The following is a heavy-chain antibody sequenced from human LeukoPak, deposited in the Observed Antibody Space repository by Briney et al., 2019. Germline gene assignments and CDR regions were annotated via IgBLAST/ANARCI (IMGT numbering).Heavy chain of an antibody. V-gene: IGHV3-43*02. CDR3: AKDFGGLKFDY. CDR1: GFTFSSYG. D-gene: IGHD4-23*01. CDR2: ISGDGGST. Sequence: GGSLRLSCAASGFTFSSYGMHWVRQAPGKGLEWVSLISGDGGSTYYADSVKGRFTISRDNSKSSLYLQMNSLRTEDTALYYCAKDFGGLKFDYWGQGTLVTVSS. J-gene: IGHJ4*02.